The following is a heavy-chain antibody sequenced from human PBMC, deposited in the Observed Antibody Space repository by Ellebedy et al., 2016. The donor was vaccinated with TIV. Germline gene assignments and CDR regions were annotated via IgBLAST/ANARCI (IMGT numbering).Heavy chain of an antibody. Sequence: ASVKVSXXASGYTFTSYGISWVRQAPGQGFEWMGWISAYNGNTNYAQKLQGRVTMTTDTSTSTAYMELRSLRSDDTAVYYCARVPGDIVVVPAATNWFDPWGQGTLVTVSS. V-gene: IGHV1-18*01. CDR3: ARVPGDIVVVPAATNWFDP. CDR2: ISAYNGNT. J-gene: IGHJ5*02. CDR1: GYTFTSYG. D-gene: IGHD2-2*01.